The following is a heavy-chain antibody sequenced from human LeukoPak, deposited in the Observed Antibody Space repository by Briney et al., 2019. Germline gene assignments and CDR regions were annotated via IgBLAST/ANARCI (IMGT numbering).Heavy chain of an antibody. CDR2: IRYDGSNK. D-gene: IGHD3-22*01. CDR1: GFTFSSYG. Sequence: QPGGSLRLSCAASGFTFSSYGMHWVRQAPGKGLEWVAFIRYDGSNKLYADSVKGRFSISRDNSNNTVFLQMNRLRAEDTAVYYCAKPAFYYDSNGYYEWHYFDNWGQGILVTVSS. J-gene: IGHJ4*02. V-gene: IGHV3-30*02. CDR3: AKPAFYYDSNGYYEWHYFDN.